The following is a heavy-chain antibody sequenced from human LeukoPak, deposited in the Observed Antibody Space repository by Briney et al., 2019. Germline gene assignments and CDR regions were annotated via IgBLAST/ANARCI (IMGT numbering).Heavy chain of an antibody. CDR2: ISSSSSST. Sequence: PGGSPRHSSADSGFTFSTYRMNWVRQAPGMGLEWVSYISSSSSSTYYADSVKGRFTISRDNAKNSLFLQMDRLRDEDTAVYYCARSGYSGYEFDHWGQGTRVTVSS. V-gene: IGHV3-48*02. J-gene: IGHJ4*02. CDR3: ARSGYSGYEFDH. D-gene: IGHD5-12*01. CDR1: GFTFSTYR.